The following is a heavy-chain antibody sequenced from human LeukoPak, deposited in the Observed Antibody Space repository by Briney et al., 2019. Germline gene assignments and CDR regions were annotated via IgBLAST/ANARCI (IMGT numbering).Heavy chain of an antibody. D-gene: IGHD3-3*01. CDR3: ARDKGLEWLLYNWFDP. Sequence: PSETLSLTCTVSGGSISSYYWSWIRQPAGKGLEWIGRIYTSGSTNYNPSLKSRVTMSVDTSKNQFSLKLSSVTAADRAVYYCARDKGLEWLLYNWFDPWGQGTLVTVSS. V-gene: IGHV4-4*07. J-gene: IGHJ5*02. CDR2: IYTSGST. CDR1: GGSISSYY.